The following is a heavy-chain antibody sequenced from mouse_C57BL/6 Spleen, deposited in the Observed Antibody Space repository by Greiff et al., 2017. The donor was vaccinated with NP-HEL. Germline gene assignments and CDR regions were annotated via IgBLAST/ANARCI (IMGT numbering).Heavy chain of an antibody. CDR2: ISDGGSYT. Sequence: EVQVVESGGGLVKPGGSLKLSCAASGFTFSSYAMSWVRQTPEKRLEWVATISDGGSYTYYPDNVKGRFTISRDNAKNNLYLQMSHLKSEDTAMYYCARERALYYFDYWGQGTTLTVSS. D-gene: IGHD3-3*01. CDR3: ARERALYYFDY. CDR1: GFTFSSYA. J-gene: IGHJ2*01. V-gene: IGHV5-4*01.